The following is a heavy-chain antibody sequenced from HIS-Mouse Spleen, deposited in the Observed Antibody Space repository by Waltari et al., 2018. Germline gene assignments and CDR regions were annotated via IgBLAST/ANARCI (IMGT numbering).Heavy chain of an antibody. CDR2: IYYSGST. V-gene: IGHV4-39*07. Sequence: QLQLQESGPGLVKPSETLSLTCTVSVGSISSSSYYWGWIRQPPGKGRVWIGSIYYSGSTYYHPSLKSRGTISVDTSKNQFSLKLSSVTAADTAVYYCAREIPYSSSWYDWYFDLWGRGTLVTVSS. CDR3: AREIPYSSSWYDWYFDL. CDR1: VGSISSSSYY. J-gene: IGHJ2*01. D-gene: IGHD6-13*01.